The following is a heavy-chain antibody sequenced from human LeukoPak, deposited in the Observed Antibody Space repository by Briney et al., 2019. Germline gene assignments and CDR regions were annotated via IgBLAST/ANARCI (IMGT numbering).Heavy chain of an antibody. J-gene: IGHJ5*01. CDR1: GYSLSELS. V-gene: IGHV1-24*01. D-gene: IGHD1-26*01. Sequence: ASVKVSCKISGYSLSELSTHWVRQAPGQGLEWMGGFDPGDDETIYAQKFQGRVTMTEDTSTDTAYLELSSLRSEDTAVYFCATEKDLLLDSWGQGTPVTVSS. CDR2: FDPGDDET. CDR3: ATEKDLLLDS.